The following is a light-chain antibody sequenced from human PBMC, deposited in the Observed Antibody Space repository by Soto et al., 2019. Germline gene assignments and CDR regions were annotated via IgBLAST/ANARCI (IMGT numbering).Light chain of an antibody. CDR3: QQYNSYPIT. V-gene: IGKV1-5*01. CDR1: QSITRW. CDR2: EAS. J-gene: IGKJ5*01. Sequence: DIQMTQSRATLSAAVGDIVAITFRASQSITRWLTWYQQKPGKAPKLLIYEASNLQSGVPSRFSGSGSGTEFALTISGLQPDDFASYYCQQYNSYPITFGQGTRLEV.